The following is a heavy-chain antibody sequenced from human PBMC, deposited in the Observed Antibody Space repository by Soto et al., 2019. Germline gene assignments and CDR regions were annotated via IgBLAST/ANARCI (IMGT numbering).Heavy chain of an antibody. CDR1: GFTFSSYA. V-gene: IGHV3-23*04. CDR2: ISGSGGST. D-gene: IGHD3-9*01. Sequence: EVQLVESGGGLVQPGGSLRLSCAASGFTFSSYAMSWVRQAPGKGLEWVSAISGSGGSTYYADSVKGRFTISRDNSKNTLYRQMNSLSAEDTAVYYCATTQTNYDILSGYSFGWFDPWGQGTLVTVSS. CDR3: ATTQTNYDILSGYSFGWFDP. J-gene: IGHJ5*02.